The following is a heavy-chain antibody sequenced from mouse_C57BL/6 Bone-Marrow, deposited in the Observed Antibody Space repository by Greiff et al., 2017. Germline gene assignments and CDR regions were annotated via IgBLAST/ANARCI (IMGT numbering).Heavy chain of an antibody. Sequence: QVQLQQPGAELVKPGASVKLSCKASGYTFTSYWMHWVKQRPGQGLEWIGMIHPNSGSTNYNEKFKSKATLTVDKSSSTAYMQLSRLTSEDSAVFDCARRDYDGEDWYFDVWGTGTTVTVSS. J-gene: IGHJ1*03. CDR2: IHPNSGST. CDR1: GYTFTSYW. D-gene: IGHD2-4*01. CDR3: ARRDYDGEDWYFDV. V-gene: IGHV1-64*01.